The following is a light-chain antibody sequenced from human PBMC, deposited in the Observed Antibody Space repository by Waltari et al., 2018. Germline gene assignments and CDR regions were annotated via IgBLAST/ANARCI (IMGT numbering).Light chain of an antibody. CDR2: RAS. CDR3: QQHDNSPPT. J-gene: IGKJ1*01. CDR1: QGISNW. V-gene: IGKV1-33*01. Sequence: DIQMTQSPSSLSASVGDRVTITCRASQGISNWLAWYQQKPGQAPKLLIYRASNLETGVPSRFSGSGSGTDFTLTISSLQPEDIATYYCQQHDNSPPTFGQGTKVEIK.